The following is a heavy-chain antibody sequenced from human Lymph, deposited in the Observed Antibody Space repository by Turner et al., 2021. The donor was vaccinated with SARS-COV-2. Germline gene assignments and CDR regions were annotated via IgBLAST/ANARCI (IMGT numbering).Heavy chain of an antibody. Sequence: QVQLVQSGAEVKKPGSSVKVSCKASGGTFSSYAISWVRQAPGQGLEWMGGIIPILRIATYAQKFQGRVTITAEKSTSTAYRELSSLRSEDTAVFYWARVVGGFGELGYYYYYGMDVWGQGTTVTVSS. CDR2: IIPILRIA. J-gene: IGHJ6*02. D-gene: IGHD3-10*01. CDR1: GGTFSSYA. V-gene: IGHV1-69*10. CDR3: ARVVGGFGELGYYYYYGMDV.